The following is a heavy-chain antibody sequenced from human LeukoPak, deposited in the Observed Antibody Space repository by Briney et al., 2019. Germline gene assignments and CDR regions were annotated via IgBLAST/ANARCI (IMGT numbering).Heavy chain of an antibody. D-gene: IGHD6-13*01. V-gene: IGHV6-1*01. CDR3: ARDRLAAAGYYYYGMDV. Sequence: SQTLSLTCAISGDSVSSKSTAWNWIRQSPSRGLEWLGRTYYRSKWYNDYAVSVKSRITINPDTSKNQFSLQLNSVTPEDTAVYYCARDRLAAAGYYYYGMDVWGQGTTVTVSS. CDR2: TYYRSKWYN. CDR1: GDSVSSKSTA. J-gene: IGHJ6*02.